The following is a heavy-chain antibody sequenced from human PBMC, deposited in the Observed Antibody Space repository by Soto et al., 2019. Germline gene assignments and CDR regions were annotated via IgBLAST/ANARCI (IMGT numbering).Heavy chain of an antibody. Sequence: QVRLVESGGGVVQPGTSLRLTCAGSGFTFSRNGTHWVRQAPGKGLEWVALVSYDGSKKYYVDSVKGRFTISRDNSENTLYLQMNSLRAEDTAVYYCARWVGGSMSDNSGKYDSWGQGTLVTVSS. CDR1: GFTFSRNG. J-gene: IGHJ5*01. V-gene: IGHV3-30*03. CDR3: ARWVGGSMSDNSGKYDS. CDR2: VSYDGSKK. D-gene: IGHD3-22*01.